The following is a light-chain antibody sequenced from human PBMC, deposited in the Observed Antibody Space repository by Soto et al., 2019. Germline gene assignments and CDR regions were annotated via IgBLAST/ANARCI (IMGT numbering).Light chain of an antibody. CDR2: DAS. CDR1: QAISNN. V-gene: IGKV3-15*01. CDR3: QQANDWPPT. J-gene: IGKJ1*01. Sequence: RVMTQSPFTLSVSPGERVTLSCRASQAISNNLAWYQQKPGQAPRLLIFDASTWAPGIPARFSGSGSGTEFTLTISSLQSEDFAVYYCQQANDWPPTFGQGTRV.